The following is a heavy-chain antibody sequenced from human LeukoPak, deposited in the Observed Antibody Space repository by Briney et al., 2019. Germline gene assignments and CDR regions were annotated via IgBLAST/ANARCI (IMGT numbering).Heavy chain of an antibody. CDR1: GGSISSYY. CDR3: ARSMYSSGCYNWFDP. V-gene: IGHV4-4*09. CDR2: IYTSGST. Sequence: SETLSLTCTVSGGSISSYYWSWIRQPPGKGLEWIGYIYTSGSTNYNPSLKSRVTISVDTSKNQFSLKLSSVTAADTAVYYCARSMYSSGCYNWFDPWGQGTLVTVSS. J-gene: IGHJ5*02. D-gene: IGHD6-19*01.